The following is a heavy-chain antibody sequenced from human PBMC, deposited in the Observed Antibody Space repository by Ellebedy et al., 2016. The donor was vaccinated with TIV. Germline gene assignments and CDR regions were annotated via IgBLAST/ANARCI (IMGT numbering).Heavy chain of an antibody. J-gene: IGHJ5*02. CDR1: GFTFSDYY. Sequence: GGSLRLSCAASGFTFSDYYMIWIRQAPGKGLEWVSYISNSGSTIYYADSVKGRFTISRDNAKNSLSLLIKSLRAEDTAVYYCARDARFIDQQHNWFDPWGQGTLVTVSS. D-gene: IGHD2-2*01. V-gene: IGHV3-11*01. CDR3: ARDARFIDQQHNWFDP. CDR2: ISNSGSTI.